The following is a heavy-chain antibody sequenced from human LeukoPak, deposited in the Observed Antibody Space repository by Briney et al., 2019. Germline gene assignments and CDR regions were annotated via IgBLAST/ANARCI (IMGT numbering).Heavy chain of an antibody. CDR3: ARSALRVTIFGVVESKWDWFDP. V-gene: IGHV4-39*07. J-gene: IGHJ5*02. CDR1: GGSISSSSYY. CDR2: INHSGST. D-gene: IGHD3-3*01. Sequence: SETLSLTCTVSGGSISSSSYYWSWIRQPPGKGLEWIGEINHSGSTNYNPSLKSRVTISVDTSKNQFSLKLSSVTAADTAVYYCARSALRVTIFGVVESKWDWFDPWGQGTLVTVSS.